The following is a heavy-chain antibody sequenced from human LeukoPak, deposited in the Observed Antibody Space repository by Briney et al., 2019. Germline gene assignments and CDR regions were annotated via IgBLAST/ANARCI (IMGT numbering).Heavy chain of an antibody. D-gene: IGHD3-22*01. J-gene: IGHJ4*02. V-gene: IGHV4-4*09. CDR3: ASPRSGYRYTFDY. CDR2: ISTSGST. Sequence: SETLSLTCAVSAASISNYYWSWIRQAPGKGLEWIGYISTSGSTNYNPSLKSRVSISLDTSKNRFSLNLNFVTAADTAVYYCASPRSGYRYTFDYWGQGALVTVSP. CDR1: AASISNYY.